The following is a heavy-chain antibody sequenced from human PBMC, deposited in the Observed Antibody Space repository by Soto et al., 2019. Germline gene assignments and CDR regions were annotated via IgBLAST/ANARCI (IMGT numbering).Heavy chain of an antibody. CDR2: IYYSGST. V-gene: IGHV4-39*01. Sequence: PTATLYLNCTFSGLSISSTYYYWELFRHPPGKGLEWIGSIYYSGSTYYNPSLKSRVTISVDTSKNQFSLKLSSVTAADTAVYYCARARGGYDYYYYYYMDVWGKGTTVS. J-gene: IGHJ6*03. CDR3: ARARGGYDYYYYYYMDV. CDR1: GLSISSTYYY. D-gene: IGHD6-25*01.